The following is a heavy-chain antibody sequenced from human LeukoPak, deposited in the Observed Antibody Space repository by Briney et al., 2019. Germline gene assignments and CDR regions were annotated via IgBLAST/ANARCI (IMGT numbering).Heavy chain of an antibody. J-gene: IGHJ5*02. Sequence: PSETLSLTCTVSGGSISSYYWSWIRQPAGKGLEWIGRIYISETTIYNPSLRSRVTMSVDTSKNQFSLKLRSVTAADTAVYYCARDKGQYGSGTRGFTWFDPWGQGTLVTVSS. CDR2: IYISETT. CDR3: ARDKGQYGSGTRGFTWFDP. D-gene: IGHD3-10*01. CDR1: GGSISSYY. V-gene: IGHV4-4*07.